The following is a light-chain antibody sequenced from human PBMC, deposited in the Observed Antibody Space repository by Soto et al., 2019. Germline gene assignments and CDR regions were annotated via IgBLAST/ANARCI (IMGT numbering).Light chain of an antibody. V-gene: IGKV3-15*01. CDR3: QQYNSWPPIT. CDR2: GAS. CDR1: QSVRTK. Sequence: EVVLTQSPATLSVSPGEGTTLSCRASQSVRTKLAWYQQKAGQAPRPLIYGASTRATGVPDRFSGSGSGTEFTLTISSLQSEDFAVYYCQQYNSWPPITFGQGTRLEIK. J-gene: IGKJ5*01.